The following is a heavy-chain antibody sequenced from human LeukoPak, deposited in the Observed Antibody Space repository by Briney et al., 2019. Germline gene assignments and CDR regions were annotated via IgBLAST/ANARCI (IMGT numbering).Heavy chain of an antibody. Sequence: SVKVSCKASGFTFTSSAMQWVRQARGQRLEWIGWIVVGSGNTNYAQKFQERVTITRDMSTSTAYMELSSLRSEDTAVYYCARERDCSSTSCDDYWGQGTLVTVSS. J-gene: IGHJ4*02. D-gene: IGHD2-2*01. CDR2: IVVGSGNT. CDR3: ARERDCSSTSCDDY. V-gene: IGHV1-58*02. CDR1: GFTFTSSA.